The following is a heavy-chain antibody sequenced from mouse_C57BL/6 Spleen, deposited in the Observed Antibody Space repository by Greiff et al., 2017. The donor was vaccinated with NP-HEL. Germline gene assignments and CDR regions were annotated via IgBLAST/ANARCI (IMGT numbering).Heavy chain of an antibody. J-gene: IGHJ3*01. V-gene: IGHV1-80*01. CDR2: IYPGDGDT. D-gene: IGHD4-1*01. CDR3: ARQGGTAWFAY. CDR1: GYAFSSYW. Sequence: VQGVESGAELVKPGASVKISCKASGYAFSSYWMNWVKQRPGKGLEWIGQIYPGDGDTNYNGKFKGKATLTADKSSSTAYMQLSSLTSEDSAVYFCARQGGTAWFAYWGQGTLVTASA.